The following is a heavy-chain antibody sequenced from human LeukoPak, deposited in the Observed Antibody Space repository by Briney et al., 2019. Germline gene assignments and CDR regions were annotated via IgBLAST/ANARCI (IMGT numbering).Heavy chain of an antibody. D-gene: IGHD6-25*01. CDR1: GFTFSSYG. Sequence: GGSLRLSCAASGFTFSSYGMHWVRQAPGKGLEWVAYISYHGSNKYYADYVKGRFTISRDNSKNTLYLQMNSLRGEDTALYYCARRQSGYDYWGQGTLVTVSS. V-gene: IGHV3-30*19. CDR2: ISYHGSNK. J-gene: IGHJ4*02. CDR3: ARRQSGYDY.